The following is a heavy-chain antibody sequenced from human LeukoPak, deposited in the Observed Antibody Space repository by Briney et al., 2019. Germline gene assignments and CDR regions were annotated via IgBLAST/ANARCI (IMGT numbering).Heavy chain of an antibody. CDR3: ARNPNWNYEGSWFDP. Sequence: PSETLSLTCTVSGGSISIGSYYWSWIRQPAGKGLEWIGRIYTSGSTNYNPSLKSRVTISVDTSKNQFSLKLSSVTAADTAVYYCARNPNWNYEGSWFDPWGQGTLVTVSS. J-gene: IGHJ5*02. D-gene: IGHD1-7*01. V-gene: IGHV4-61*02. CDR2: IYTSGST. CDR1: GGSISIGSYY.